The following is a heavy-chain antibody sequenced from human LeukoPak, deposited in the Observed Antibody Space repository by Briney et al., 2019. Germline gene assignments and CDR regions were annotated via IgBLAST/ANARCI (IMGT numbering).Heavy chain of an antibody. D-gene: IGHD6-6*01. J-gene: IGHJ4*02. V-gene: IGHV3-66*02. CDR1: GFTVSSNY. Sequence: PGGSLRLSCAASGFTVSSNYMSWVRQAPGKGLEWVAVIYSGGSTYYADSVKARFTISRDNSKNTLYLQMDSMRTEDTAVYYCARALAARQDSWGQGTLVTVSS. CDR3: ARALAARQDS. CDR2: IYSGGST.